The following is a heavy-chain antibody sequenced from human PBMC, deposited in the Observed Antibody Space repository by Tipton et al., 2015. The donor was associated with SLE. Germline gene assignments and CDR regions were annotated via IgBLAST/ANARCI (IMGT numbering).Heavy chain of an antibody. V-gene: IGHV4-38-2*01. J-gene: IGHJ6*03. CDR2: MYESGST. D-gene: IGHD3-16*01. Sequence: TLSLTCAVSAYSITRDYYWGWIRQPPGKGLEWLGSMYESGSTYYNPSLKSRVAISIDTSKNQFSLKLISVTAADTAVYYCVRLGPWPYMDVWGKGTTVTVSS. CDR3: VRLGPWPYMDV. CDR1: AYSITRDYY.